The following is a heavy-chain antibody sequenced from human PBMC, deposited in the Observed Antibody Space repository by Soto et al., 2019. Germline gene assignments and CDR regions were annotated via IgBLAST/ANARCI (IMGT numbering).Heavy chain of an antibody. V-gene: IGHV1-24*01. CDR2: FDPEDGET. D-gene: IGHD3-9*01. J-gene: IGHJ5*02. CDR3: ASPGPVFLTGYYNDWFAP. CDR1: GYTLTELS. Sequence: GASVKVSCKVSGYTLTELSMHWVRQAPGKGLEWMGGFDPEDGETIYAQKFQGRVTMTEDTSTDTAYMELSSLRSEDTAVYYCASPGPVFLTGYYNDWFAPWGQGTLVTVSS.